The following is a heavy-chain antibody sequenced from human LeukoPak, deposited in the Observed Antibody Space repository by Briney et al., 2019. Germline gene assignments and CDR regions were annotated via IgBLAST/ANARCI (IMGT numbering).Heavy chain of an antibody. V-gene: IGHV3-21*01. CDR1: GYTFSTYS. D-gene: IGHD1-26*01. Sequence: GASVKVSCKASGYTFSTYSMNWVRQAPGKGLEWVSSISPRSDYIYYADSVKGRFTISRDNAKNSLSLLMNSLSAEDTAVYYCATGPPGGLVRQFQHWGQGTLVTVSS. CDR3: ATGPPGGLVRQFQH. CDR2: ISPRSDYI. J-gene: IGHJ1*01.